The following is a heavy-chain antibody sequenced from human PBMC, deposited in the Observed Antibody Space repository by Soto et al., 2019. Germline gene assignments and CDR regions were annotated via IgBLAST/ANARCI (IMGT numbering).Heavy chain of an antibody. CDR3: ASTPRAAAGYNWFDP. CDR2: IYYSGST. V-gene: IGHV4-61*08. CDR1: GGSISSGGYY. J-gene: IGHJ5*02. Sequence: SETLSLTCTVSGGSISSGGYYWSWIRQHPGKGLEWIGYIYYSGSTNYNPSLKSRVTISVDTSKNQFSLKLSSVTAADTAVYYCASTPRAAAGYNWFDPWGQGTLVTVSS. D-gene: IGHD6-13*01.